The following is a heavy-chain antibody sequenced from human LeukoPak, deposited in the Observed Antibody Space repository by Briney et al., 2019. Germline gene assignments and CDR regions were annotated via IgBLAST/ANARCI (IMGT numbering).Heavy chain of an antibody. CDR1: GFTVSSNY. CDR3: ASATEDLSYFDY. V-gene: IGHV3-53*01. J-gene: IGHJ4*02. Sequence: GGTLRLSCAVSGFTVSSNYMSWVRQAPGKGLEWVSVIYTGGSTYSADSVKGRFTISRDNSKSTLFLQMNSLRAEDTALYYCASATEDLSYFDYWGQGTLVTVSS. CDR2: IYTGGST.